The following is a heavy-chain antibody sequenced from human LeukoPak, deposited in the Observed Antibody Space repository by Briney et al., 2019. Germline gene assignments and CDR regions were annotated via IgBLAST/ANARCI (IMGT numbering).Heavy chain of an antibody. CDR1: GGSISSGDYY. CDR3: AGGLWSTYYFDY. J-gene: IGHJ4*02. CDR2: IYYSGST. Sequence: PSETLSLTCTVSGGSISSGDYYWSWIRQPPGKGLEWIGYIYYSGSTYYNPSLKSRVTISVDTSKNQFSLKLSSVTAADTAVYYCAGGLWSTYYFDYWGQGTLVTVSS. V-gene: IGHV4-30-4*08. D-gene: IGHD5-18*01.